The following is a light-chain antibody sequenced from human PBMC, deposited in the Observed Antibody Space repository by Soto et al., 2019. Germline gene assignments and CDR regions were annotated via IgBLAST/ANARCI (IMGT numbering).Light chain of an antibody. CDR2: DAS. V-gene: IGKV3-11*01. J-gene: IGKJ3*01. CDR1: QSVSSY. CDR3: QPRNNWRSFT. Sequence: EIVLTQSPATLSLSPGERATLSCRASQSVSSYLAWYQQKPGQAPRLLIYDASNRATVIPARFSVSGSVTDFTLTISSLEPEDFAVDYCQPRNNWRSFTFGPGTKVDIK.